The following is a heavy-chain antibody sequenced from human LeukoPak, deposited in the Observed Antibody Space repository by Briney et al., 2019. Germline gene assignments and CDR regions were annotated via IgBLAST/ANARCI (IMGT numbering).Heavy chain of an antibody. CDR2: INPNSGGT. D-gene: IGHD6-13*01. CDR3: ASSSIAAAGTSDAFDI. Sequence: PRASVKVSCKASGYTFTDYYMHWVRQAPGQGLEWMGWINPNSGGTNYAQKFQGGVTMTRDTSISTAYVELSRLRSDDTAVYYCASSSIAAAGTSDAFDIWGQGTTVTVSS. CDR1: GYTFTDYY. J-gene: IGHJ3*02. V-gene: IGHV1-2*02.